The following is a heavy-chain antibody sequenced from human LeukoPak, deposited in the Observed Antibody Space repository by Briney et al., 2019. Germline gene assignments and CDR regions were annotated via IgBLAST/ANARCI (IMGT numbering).Heavy chain of an antibody. CDR2: IGPTGSDR. V-gene: IGHV3-21*06. J-gene: IGHJ4*02. CDR3: ATETNGRHYDY. CDR1: GLTFSTSG. D-gene: IGHD1-14*01. Sequence: GGSLRLSCTASGLTFSTSGFNWVRQAPGKGLEWVASIGPTGSDRYHADSTKGRFTISRDNANNFLYLQMNSLRAEDTAVYYCATETNGRHYDYWGQGTLLTVSS.